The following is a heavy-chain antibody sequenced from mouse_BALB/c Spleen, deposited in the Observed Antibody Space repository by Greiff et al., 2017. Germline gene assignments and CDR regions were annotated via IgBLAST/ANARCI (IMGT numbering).Heavy chain of an antibody. Sequence: EVMLVESGGGLVKPGGSLKLSCAASGFTFSSYAMSWVRQTPEKRLEWVATISSGGSYTYYPDSVKGRFTISRDNAKNTLYLQMSSLRSEDTAMYYCARHFSYGNPFAYWGQGTLVTVSA. D-gene: IGHD2-10*02. V-gene: IGHV5-9-3*01. J-gene: IGHJ3*01. CDR2: ISSGGSYT. CDR3: ARHFSYGNPFAY. CDR1: GFTFSSYA.